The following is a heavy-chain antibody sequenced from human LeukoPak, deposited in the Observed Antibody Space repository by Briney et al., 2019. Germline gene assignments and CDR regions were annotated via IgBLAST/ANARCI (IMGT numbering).Heavy chain of an antibody. Sequence: PSETLSLTCTVSGGSISSSSYYWGWIRQPPGKGLEWIGSIYYSGSTYYNPSLKSRVTISVDTSKNQFCLKLSSVTPADPAVYYRARGLRGYYDSSGYVDIWGQGTMVTVSS. J-gene: IGHJ3*02. D-gene: IGHD3-22*01. V-gene: IGHV4-39*01. CDR2: IYYSGST. CDR1: GGSISSSSYY. CDR3: ARGLRGYYDSSGYVDI.